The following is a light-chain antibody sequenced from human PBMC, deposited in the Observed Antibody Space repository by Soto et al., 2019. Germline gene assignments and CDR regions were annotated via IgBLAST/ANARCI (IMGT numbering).Light chain of an antibody. Sequence: DIQMTQSPSTLSASVGDRVTITCRASQSISTWLAWYQQKPGKAPKLLIYKASTLESGVPSRFSGSGSGTEFTLTISGLQADDFATYYCQQYNNYSTFGQGTKVELK. J-gene: IGKJ1*01. CDR2: KAS. CDR3: QQYNNYST. V-gene: IGKV1-5*03. CDR1: QSISTW.